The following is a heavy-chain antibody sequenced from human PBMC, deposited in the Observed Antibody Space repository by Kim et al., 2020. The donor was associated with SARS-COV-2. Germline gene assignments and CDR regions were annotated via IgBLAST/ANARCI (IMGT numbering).Heavy chain of an antibody. Sequence: QKFQGRVTIATDTSATTAYMELSSLRSEDTAVYYCAKFSSGWYWGGFDYWGQGTLVTVSS. V-gene: IGHV1-3*01. CDR3: AKFSSGWYWGGFDY. D-gene: IGHD6-19*01. J-gene: IGHJ4*02.